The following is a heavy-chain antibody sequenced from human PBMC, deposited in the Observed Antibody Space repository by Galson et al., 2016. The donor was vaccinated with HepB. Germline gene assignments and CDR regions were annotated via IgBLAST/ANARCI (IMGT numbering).Heavy chain of an antibody. CDR1: GFSLNTSGMC. J-gene: IGHJ3*02. D-gene: IGHD1-1*01. V-gene: IGHV2-70*01. CDR3: ARRTYLVDAFDI. Sequence: PALVKPTQTLTLTCTFSGFSLNTSGMCVSWIRQPPGKALEWLALIDRDDDKYYNTSLKTRLTISKDTSKNQVVLTMTNMDPVDTATYYCARRTYLVDAFDIWGQGTMVTVSS. CDR2: IDRDDDK.